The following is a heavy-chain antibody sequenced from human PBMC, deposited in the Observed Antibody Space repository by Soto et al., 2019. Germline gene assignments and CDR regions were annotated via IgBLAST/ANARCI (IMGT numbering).Heavy chain of an antibody. D-gene: IGHD2-15*01. CDR2: INAGNGNT. CDR1: GYTFTKYA. Sequence: GASVKVSCKASGYTFTKYAINWVRQAPGQRPEWMGWINAGNGNTKYSQKFQGRVTITRDTSASTAYMELSSLRSEDTAVYYCAIDRAPGAATSLFYYRGQRTPVTVSS. CDR3: AIDRAPGAATSLFYY. V-gene: IGHV1-3*01. J-gene: IGHJ4*02.